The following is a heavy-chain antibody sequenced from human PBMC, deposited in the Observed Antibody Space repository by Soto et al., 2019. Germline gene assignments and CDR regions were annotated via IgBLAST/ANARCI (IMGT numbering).Heavy chain of an antibody. CDR1: GYTFTSYG. V-gene: IGHV1-18*01. J-gene: IGHJ6*02. CDR3: ARDLVRLRDWSYHYYYGMDV. D-gene: IGHD3-16*01. CDR2: ISAYNGNT. Sequence: AASVKVSCKASGYTFTSYGISWVRQAPGQGLEWMGWISAYNGNTNYAQKLQGRVTMTTDTSTSTAYMELRSLRSDDTAVYYCARDLVRLRDWSYHYYYGMDVWGQGTTVTVSS.